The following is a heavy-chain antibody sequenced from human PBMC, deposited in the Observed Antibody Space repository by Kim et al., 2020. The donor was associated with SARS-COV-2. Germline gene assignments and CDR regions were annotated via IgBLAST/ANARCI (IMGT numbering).Heavy chain of an antibody. V-gene: IGHV3-30*04. CDR1: GFTFSSYA. D-gene: IGHD2-15*01. J-gene: IGHJ6*02. CDR2: ISYDGSNK. Sequence: GGSLRLSCAASGFTFSSYAMHWVRQAPGKGLEWVAVISYDGSNKYYADSVKGRFTISRDNSKNTLYLQMNSLRAEDTAVYYCARDGDIVVVVAATNYYFYGMDVWGQGTTVGVSS. CDR3: ARDGDIVVVVAATNYYFYGMDV.